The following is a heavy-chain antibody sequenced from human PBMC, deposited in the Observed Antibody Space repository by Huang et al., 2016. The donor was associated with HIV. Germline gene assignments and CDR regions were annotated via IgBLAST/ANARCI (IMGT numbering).Heavy chain of an antibody. CDR1: GGSIRSDNYY. J-gene: IGHJ4*02. CDR2: IYYSGRT. D-gene: IGHD3-10*01. V-gene: IGHV4-39*01. CDR3: ARLPGSITMIRGVITDPY. Sequence: QLQLQESGPGLVKPSETLSLTCTVSGGSIRSDNYYWGWIRQPPGTGLEWIGSIYYSGRTHYNPSRKSRGTITVDTSKNQFSLKRRSGTAADTAVYYGARLPGSITMIRGVITDPYWGQGTLVTVSS.